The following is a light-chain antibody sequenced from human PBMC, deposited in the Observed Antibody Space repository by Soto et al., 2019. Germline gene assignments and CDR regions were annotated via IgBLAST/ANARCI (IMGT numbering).Light chain of an antibody. CDR2: GAS. CDR1: QSVGSSY. Sequence: EIVLTQSPGTLSFSRGERATRSRRSSQSVGSSYLAWYQQKPGQAPRLLIYGASSRATDIPDRFSGSGSGTDFTLTISNLQPDDFAVYYCQQYGSSPQITSGQGTRLEIK. J-gene: IGKJ5*01. V-gene: IGKV3-20*01. CDR3: QQYGSSPQIT.